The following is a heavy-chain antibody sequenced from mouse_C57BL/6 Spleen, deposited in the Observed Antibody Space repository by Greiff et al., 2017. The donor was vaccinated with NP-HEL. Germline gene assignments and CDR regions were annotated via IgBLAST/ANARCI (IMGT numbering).Heavy chain of an antibody. CDR1: GYTFTNYW. CDR3: ARKGDYDYFDY. V-gene: IGHV1-63*01. Sequence: QVQLKEPGAELVRPGTSVKMSCKASGYTFTNYWIGWAKQRPGHGLEWIGDIYPGGGYTNYNEKFKGKATLTADKSSSTAYMQFSSLTSEDSAIYYCARKGDYDYFDYWGQGTTLTVSS. J-gene: IGHJ2*01. CDR2: IYPGGGYT. D-gene: IGHD2-4*01.